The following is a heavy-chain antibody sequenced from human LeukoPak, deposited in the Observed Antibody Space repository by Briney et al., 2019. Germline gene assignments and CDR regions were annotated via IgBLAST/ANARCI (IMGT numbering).Heavy chain of an antibody. CDR2: IYSGGTV. CDR1: GFTVSSTF. J-gene: IGHJ4*02. CDR3: VRDDSYDY. Sequence: PGGSLRLSCAASGFTVSSTFMSWVRQAPGKGLECVSVIYSGGTVYYADSVKARFVISRDDSKNTLHLQMNSLRVEDTAVYYCVRDDSYDYWGQGTLVTVSS. V-gene: IGHV3-66*01.